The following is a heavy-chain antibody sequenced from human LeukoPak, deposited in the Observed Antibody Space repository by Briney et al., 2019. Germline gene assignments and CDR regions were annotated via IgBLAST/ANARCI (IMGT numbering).Heavy chain of an antibody. CDR3: ARDSDNSGWLDYYMDV. CDR1: GFTFGDYA. D-gene: IGHD6-19*01. J-gene: IGHJ6*03. Sequence: GGSLRLSCTASGFTFGDYAVTWFRQAPGKGLEWVSCVSSSSSYIYYADSLKGRFTVSRDIAKNSVYLQMNSLRAEDTAVYFCARDSDNSGWLDYYMDVWGNGTTVTISS. CDR2: VSSSSSYI. V-gene: IGHV3-21*01.